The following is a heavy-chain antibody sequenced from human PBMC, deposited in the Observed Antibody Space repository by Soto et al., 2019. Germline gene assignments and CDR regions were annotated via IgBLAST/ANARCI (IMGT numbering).Heavy chain of an antibody. D-gene: IGHD7-27*01. CDR1: GFSFSISP. V-gene: IGHV3-30-3*01. J-gene: IGHJ5*02. Sequence: QVQLVESGGGVVQPGRSLRLSCAASGFSFSISPMHWVRQAPGKGPEWVALISYDGTNKFYADSVKGRFTSSRDNSKSTLYMQVDSLRPEEAAVYYCARDPKTSGGQHWAFNYFDAWGQGTLVTVSS. CDR3: ARDPKTSGGQHWAFNYFDA. CDR2: ISYDGTNK.